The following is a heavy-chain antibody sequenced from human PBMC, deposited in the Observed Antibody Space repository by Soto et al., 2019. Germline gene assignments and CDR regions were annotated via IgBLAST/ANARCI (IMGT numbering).Heavy chain of an antibody. Sequence: GGSLRLSCAASGFTFSDYYMSWIRQAPGKGLEWVSYISSSGSTIYYADSVKGRFTISRDNAKNSLYLKMTSLRAEDTAVYYCARAVAVAGTQFDPWGQGTLVTVSS. J-gene: IGHJ5*02. CDR1: GFTFSDYY. CDR2: ISSSGSTI. V-gene: IGHV3-11*04. CDR3: ARAVAVAGTQFDP. D-gene: IGHD6-19*01.